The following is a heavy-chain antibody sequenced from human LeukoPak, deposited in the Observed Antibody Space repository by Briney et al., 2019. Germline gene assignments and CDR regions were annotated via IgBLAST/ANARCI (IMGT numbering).Heavy chain of an antibody. Sequence: ASVKVSCKASGYTFASYGISWVRQAPGQGLEWMGWISAYNGNTNCAQKLQGRVTMTTDTSTSTAYMELRSLRSDDTAVYYSARDTMVRGVIIPHFDYWGQGTLVTVSS. CDR3: ARDTMVRGVIIPHFDY. CDR1: GYTFASYG. CDR2: ISAYNGNT. J-gene: IGHJ4*02. D-gene: IGHD3-10*01. V-gene: IGHV1-18*01.